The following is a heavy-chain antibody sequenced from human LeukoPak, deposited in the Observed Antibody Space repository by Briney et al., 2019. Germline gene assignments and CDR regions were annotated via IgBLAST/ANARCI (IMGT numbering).Heavy chain of an antibody. CDR2: IKQDGSEK. V-gene: IGHV3-7*01. J-gene: IGHJ4*02. CDR1: GFTFSSYW. Sequence: PGGSLRLSCAASGFTFSSYWMSWVRQAPGKGLEWVANIKQDGSEKYYVDSVKGRFTISGDNAKNSLYLQLNSLRAEDTAVYYCARDRWGYSYGGDWGQGTLVTVSS. D-gene: IGHD5-18*01. CDR3: ARDRWGYSYGGD.